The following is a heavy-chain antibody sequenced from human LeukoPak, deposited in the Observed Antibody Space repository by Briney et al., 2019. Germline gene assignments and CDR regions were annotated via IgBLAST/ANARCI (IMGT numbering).Heavy chain of an antibody. J-gene: IGHJ6*03. CDR2: IYTSGST. CDR3: ARDDLYYYMDV. CDR1: GGSISSGSYY. V-gene: IGHV4-61*02. Sequence: PSETLSLTCTVSGGSISSGSYYWSWIRQPAGKGLEWIGRIYTSGSTNYNPSLKSRVTMSVDTSKNQFSLKLSSVTAADTAVYYCARDDLYYYMDVWGKGTTVTISS.